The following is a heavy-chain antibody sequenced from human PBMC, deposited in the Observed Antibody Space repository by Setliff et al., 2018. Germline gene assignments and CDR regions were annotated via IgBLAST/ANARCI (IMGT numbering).Heavy chain of an antibody. CDR3: ARDRKYYDSSGSFDY. V-gene: IGHV4-61*01. D-gene: IGHD3-22*01. Sequence: SETLSLTCTVSGDSINSRTNYWSWIRQPPGKGLEWIGYMYYSGDTNYNPSLKSRVTISVDTSKNQFSLELRSVTAADTAVYYGARDRKYYDSSGSFDYWGQGTLVTVSS. CDR2: MYYSGDT. J-gene: IGHJ4*02. CDR1: GDSINSRTNY.